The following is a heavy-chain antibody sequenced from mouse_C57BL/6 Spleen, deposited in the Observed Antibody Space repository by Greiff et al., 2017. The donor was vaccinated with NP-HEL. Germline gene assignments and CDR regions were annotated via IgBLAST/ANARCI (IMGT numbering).Heavy chain of an antibody. D-gene: IGHD1-1*01. J-gene: IGHJ4*01. CDR1: GYTFTSYW. V-gene: IGHV1-72*01. CDR3: ARSGYYYGRSSYYAMDY. Sequence: QVQLQQPGAELMKPGASVKLSCKASGYTFTSYWMHWVKQRPGRGLEWIGRIDPNSGGTKYNEKFKSKATLTVDKPSSTAYMQLSSLTSADSAVYYCARSGYYYGRSSYYAMDYWGQGTSVTVSS. CDR2: IDPNSGGT.